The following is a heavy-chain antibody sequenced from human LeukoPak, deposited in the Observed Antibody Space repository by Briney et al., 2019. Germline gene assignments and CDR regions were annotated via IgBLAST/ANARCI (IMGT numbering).Heavy chain of an antibody. Sequence: SETLSLTCTVSGGSISSSSYYWGWIRQPPGKGLQWIGSIYYSGTTYYNPSLNSRVTISVDTSKNQFSLKLSFVTAAGTAVYYCARRSIAVAAWFDPWGQGTLVTVSS. V-gene: IGHV4-39*01. D-gene: IGHD6-19*01. J-gene: IGHJ5*02. CDR3: ARRSIAVAAWFDP. CDR2: IYYSGTT. CDR1: GGSISSSSYY.